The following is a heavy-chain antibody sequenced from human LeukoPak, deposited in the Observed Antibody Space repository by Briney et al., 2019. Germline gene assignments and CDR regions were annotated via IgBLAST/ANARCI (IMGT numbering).Heavy chain of an antibody. V-gene: IGHV4-59*01. D-gene: IGHD3-3*01. CDR1: GGSISSYY. CDR3: ARLYYDFWSGYLPLYMDV. CDR2: IYYSGST. Sequence: SETLSLTRTVSGGSISSYYWSWIRQPPGKGLEWIGYIYYSGSTNYNPSLKSRVTISVDTSKNQFSLKLSSVTAADTAVYYCARLYYDFWSGYLPLYMDVWGKGTTVTVSS. J-gene: IGHJ6*03.